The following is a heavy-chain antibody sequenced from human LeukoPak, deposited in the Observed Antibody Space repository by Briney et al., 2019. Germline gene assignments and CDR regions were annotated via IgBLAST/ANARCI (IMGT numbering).Heavy chain of an antibody. J-gene: IGHJ4*02. CDR3: ARVRGAIVVVIDY. Sequence: GGSLRLSCAASGFTFSSYGMSWVRQAPGKGLEWVSIISGSGGSTYYADSVKGRFTISRDNAKNSLYLQMNSLRAEDTAVYYCARVRGAIVVVIDYWGQGTLVTVSS. CDR2: ISGSGGST. CDR1: GFTFSSYG. D-gene: IGHD3-22*01. V-gene: IGHV3-23*01.